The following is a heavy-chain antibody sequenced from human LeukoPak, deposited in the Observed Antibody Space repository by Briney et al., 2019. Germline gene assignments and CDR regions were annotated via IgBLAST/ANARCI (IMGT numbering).Heavy chain of an antibody. CDR3: ARGQVVPYYYMDV. Sequence: SVKVSCKASGGTFSSYPVTWVRQAPGQRLEYMGGIIPIFGTANYAQKFQGRVTITADESTSTAYMELSSLRSEDTAVYYCARGQVVPYYYMDVWGKGTTVTVSS. D-gene: IGHD2-15*01. V-gene: IGHV1-69*13. J-gene: IGHJ6*03. CDR2: IIPIFGTA. CDR1: GGTFSSYP.